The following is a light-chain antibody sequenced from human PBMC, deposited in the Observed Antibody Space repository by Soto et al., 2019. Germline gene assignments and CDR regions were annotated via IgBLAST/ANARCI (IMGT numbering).Light chain of an antibody. J-gene: IGLJ2*01. CDR1: NIGRES. CDR2: DDN. Sequence: SSELTQPPSVSVAPGQTARITCVENNIGRESVHWYQQKPGQAPVLVVSDDNHRPSGIPERFSGSNSGNTATLTITRVEAGDEADYYCQVWDSSSDHPGVFGGGTKVTVL. V-gene: IGLV3-21*02. CDR3: QVWDSSSDHPGV.